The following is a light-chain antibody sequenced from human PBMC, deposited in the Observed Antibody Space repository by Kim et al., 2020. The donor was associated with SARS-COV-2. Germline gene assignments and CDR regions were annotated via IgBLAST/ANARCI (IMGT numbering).Light chain of an antibody. CDR1: CGAVGRHNY. J-gene: IGLJ1*01. V-gene: IGLV2-14*03. CDR2: DVS. Sequence: QCITLSFTGSCGAVGRHNYVSWYQQYSGKVPKLIIFDVSDRPSGVSSRFSGSKSGNTASLTISSLQVEDEADYYCSSYTNTNGYVFGTGTKVTVL. CDR3: SSYTNTNGYV.